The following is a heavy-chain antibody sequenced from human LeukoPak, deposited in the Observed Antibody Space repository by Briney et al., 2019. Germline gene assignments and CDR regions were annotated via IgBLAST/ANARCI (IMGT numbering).Heavy chain of an antibody. J-gene: IGHJ4*02. V-gene: IGHV4-59*08. CDR3: ARAVGTTTTLFDY. D-gene: IGHD1-26*01. CDR2: IYYSGST. CDR1: GGSISTYY. Sequence: PSETLSLTCTVSGGSISTYYWSWIRQPPGKGLEWIGYIYYSGSTNYNPSLKSRVTISVDTSENQFSLKVTSVTAADTAVYYCARAVGTTTTLFDYWGQGTLVTVSS.